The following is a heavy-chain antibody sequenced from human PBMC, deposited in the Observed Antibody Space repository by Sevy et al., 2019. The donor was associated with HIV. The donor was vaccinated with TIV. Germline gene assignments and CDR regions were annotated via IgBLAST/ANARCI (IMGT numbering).Heavy chain of an antibody. CDR1: GFTLSNYD. V-gene: IGHV3-30*02. J-gene: IGHJ4*02. Sequence: GGSLRLSCIESGFTLSNYDIHWVRQAAGKGLEWVAFIQYDGSIQYYADSVKGRFTISRDNSKNTLYLQMNSLRPEDTPIYYCAKRGSKSGYALGYWGQGTLVTVSS. D-gene: IGHD5-12*01. CDR2: IQYDGSIQ. CDR3: AKRGSKSGYALGY.